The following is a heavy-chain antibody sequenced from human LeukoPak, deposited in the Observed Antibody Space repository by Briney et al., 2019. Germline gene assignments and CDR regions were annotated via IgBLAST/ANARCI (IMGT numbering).Heavy chain of an antibody. D-gene: IGHD6-6*01. CDR3: ARWQYTISSGWFDP. J-gene: IGHJ5*02. CDR2: IYYSGGT. CDR1: GASISSRY. Sequence: SETLSLTCTLSGASISSRYWSWIRQPPGKGLEWIGSIYYSGGTNYIPSLQSRVTISVDTSKIQFSLKLSSVTAADTAVYYCARWQYTISSGWFDPWGQGTLVTVSS. V-gene: IGHV4-59*08.